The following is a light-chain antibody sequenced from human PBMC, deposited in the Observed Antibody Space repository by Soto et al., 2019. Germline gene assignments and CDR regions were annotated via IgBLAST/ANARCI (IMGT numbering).Light chain of an antibody. CDR1: SSDIGGYNY. V-gene: IGLV2-14*01. CDR3: SSYTTSDTCV. CDR2: EII. J-gene: IGLJ1*01. Sequence: QSALTQPASVSGSPGQSITISCTGTSSDIGGYNYVSWYQQHPGKAPKLMIYEIINRPSGVSDRFSGSKSGNTASLTISGLQAEDEADYYCSSYTTSDTCVFGTGTKLTVL.